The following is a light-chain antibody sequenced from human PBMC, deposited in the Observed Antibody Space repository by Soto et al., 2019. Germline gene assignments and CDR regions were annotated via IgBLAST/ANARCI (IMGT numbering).Light chain of an antibody. J-gene: IGLJ1*01. Sequence: QSALTQPASVSGSPGQSITISCTGTSSDVGSYNLVSWYQQHPGKAPKLMIYEGSKRRSGVSNRFSGSKSGNTASLTISGLQAEDEADYYCCSYAGSSTLYVFGTGTKVTVL. V-gene: IGLV2-23*01. CDR1: SSDVGSYNL. CDR2: EGS. CDR3: CSYAGSSTLYV.